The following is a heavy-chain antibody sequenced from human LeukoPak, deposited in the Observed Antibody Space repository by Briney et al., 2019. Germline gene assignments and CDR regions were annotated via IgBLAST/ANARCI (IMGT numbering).Heavy chain of an antibody. CDR2: ISSSGSAI. V-gene: IGHV3-48*02. CDR1: GFTFSYYS. CDR3: ARDLLYAFDI. D-gene: IGHD3-16*01. J-gene: IGHJ3*02. Sequence: GGSLRLSCTASGFTFSYYSMNWVRQAPGKGLEWVSYISSSGSAIFYADSVKGRFTISRDNAKNSLYLQMNSLRDEDTAVYYCARDLLYAFDIWGQGTMATVSS.